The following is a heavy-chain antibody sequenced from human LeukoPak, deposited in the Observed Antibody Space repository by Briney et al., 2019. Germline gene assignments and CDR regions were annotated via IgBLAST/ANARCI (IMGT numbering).Heavy chain of an antibody. CDR2: IKSKTDGGTT. CDR1: GFSFNNAW. Sequence: GGSLRLSCAASGFSFNNAWMSWVRQAPGKGLEWVGHIKSKTDGGTTDYAAPVKGRFTISRDDSKTTLYLQMNNLKSDDTAVYYCTARRDYYDSGGYDYWGQGTLVTVSS. J-gene: IGHJ4*02. CDR3: TARRDYYDSGGYDY. D-gene: IGHD3-22*01. V-gene: IGHV3-15*05.